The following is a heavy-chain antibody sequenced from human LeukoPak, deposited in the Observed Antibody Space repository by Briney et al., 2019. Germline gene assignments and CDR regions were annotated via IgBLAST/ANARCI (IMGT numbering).Heavy chain of an antibody. J-gene: IGHJ4*02. CDR3: AKTYDSGSYDFDY. V-gene: IGHV3-23*01. Sequence: GGSLRLSCAASGFAFNSYAMNWVRQAPGRGLEWVSFISGISLSIYYADSVKGRFTISRDNSKNTLYLQMNSLRAEDTAVYYCAKTYDSGSYDFDYWGQGTLVTVSS. CDR1: GFAFNSYA. D-gene: IGHD5-12*01. CDR2: ISGISLSI.